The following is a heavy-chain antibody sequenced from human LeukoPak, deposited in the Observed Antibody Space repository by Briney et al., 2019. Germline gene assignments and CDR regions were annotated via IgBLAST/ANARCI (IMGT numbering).Heavy chain of an antibody. CDR3: ARVTIPGYSSGWYDY. CDR2: ISYDGSNK. D-gene: IGHD6-19*01. V-gene: IGHV3-30*04. Sequence: GRSLRLSCAASGFTFSSYAMHWVRQAPGKGLEWVAVISYDGSNKYYADSVKGRFTISRDNSKNTLYLQMNSQRAEDTAVYYCARVTIPGYSSGWYDYWGQGTLVTVSS. J-gene: IGHJ4*02. CDR1: GFTFSSYA.